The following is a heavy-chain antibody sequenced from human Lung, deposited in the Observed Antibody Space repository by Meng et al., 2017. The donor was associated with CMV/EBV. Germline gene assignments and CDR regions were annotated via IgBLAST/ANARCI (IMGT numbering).Heavy chain of an antibody. CDR3: ARARFYDTTANWFDP. J-gene: IGHJ5*02. CDR1: VYTFTSYS. CDR2: INAYNINT. Sequence: SVYTFTSYSSTWVRQAPGQRLQWVGWINAYNINTNYAQKLQARVTMTTDTSTSTAYMELRCLRSDDTAIYYCARARFYDTTANWFDPWGQGTLVTVSS. D-gene: IGHD2/OR15-2a*01. V-gene: IGHV1-18*01.